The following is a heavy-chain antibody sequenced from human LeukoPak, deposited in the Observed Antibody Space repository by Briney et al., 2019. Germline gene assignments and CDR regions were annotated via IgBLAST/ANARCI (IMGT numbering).Heavy chain of an antibody. CDR2: INQSGST. V-gene: IGHV4-34*01. J-gene: IGHJ4*02. D-gene: IGHD6-19*01. CDR1: GGSFSGYY. Sequence: SETLSLTCAVYGGSFSGYYWSWIRQPPGKGLEWIGEINQSGSTNYNPSLKSRVTISVDTSKNQFSLKLSSVTAADTAVYYCARAIAVAAFGYWGQGTLVTVSS. CDR3: ARAIAVAAFGY.